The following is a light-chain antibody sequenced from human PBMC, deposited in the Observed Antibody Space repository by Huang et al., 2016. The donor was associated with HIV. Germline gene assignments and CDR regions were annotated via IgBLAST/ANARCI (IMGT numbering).Light chain of an antibody. Sequence: DIQMTQSPSSLSASIGDRVTITCQASQDISNYLNWYQQKPGKAPKILLYDATNSESGVPSRFSGSGSGTYFTLTISRLQPEDFATYYCQQFDNVPYSFGQGTRLEIK. CDR2: DAT. V-gene: IGKV1-33*01. CDR1: QDISNY. J-gene: IGKJ2*03. CDR3: QQFDNVPYS.